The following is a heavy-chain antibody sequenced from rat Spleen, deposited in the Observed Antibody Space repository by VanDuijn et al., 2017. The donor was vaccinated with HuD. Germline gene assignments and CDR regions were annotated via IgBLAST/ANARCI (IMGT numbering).Heavy chain of an antibody. D-gene: IGHD3-1*01. CDR1: GFSLISYA. Sequence: QVQLKESGPGLVQPSQTLSLTCTVSGFSLISYAVNWVRQPPGKGLEWMGGIWGDGSTNYNSALKSRLSISRDTSKSQVFLKMNSLQTDDTGTYYCTIHPRYWGQGVMVTVSS. CDR3: TIHPRY. CDR2: IWGDGST. J-gene: IGHJ2*01. V-gene: IGHV2-13*01.